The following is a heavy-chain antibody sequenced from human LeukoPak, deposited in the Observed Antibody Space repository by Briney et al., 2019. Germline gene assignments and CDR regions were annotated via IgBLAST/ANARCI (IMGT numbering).Heavy chain of an antibody. Sequence: SETLSLTCAVYGGSFSGYYWSWIRQPPGKGLEWIGEINHSGSTNNNPSLKSRVTISVDTSKNQFSLKLSSVTAADTAVYYCAREGYDILTGYYSSYYYYYMDVWGKGTTVTISS. CDR3: AREGYDILTGYYSSYYYYYMDV. CDR2: INHSGST. D-gene: IGHD3-9*01. J-gene: IGHJ6*03. CDR1: GGSFSGYY. V-gene: IGHV4-34*01.